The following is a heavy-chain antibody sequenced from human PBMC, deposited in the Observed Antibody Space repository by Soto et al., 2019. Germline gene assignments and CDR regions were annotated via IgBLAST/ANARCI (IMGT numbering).Heavy chain of an antibody. D-gene: IGHD1-26*01. J-gene: IGHJ4*02. V-gene: IGHV4-61*01. Sequence: QVQLQESGPGLVKPSETLSLTCTVSGASVSSGNYYWSWIRQPPGKGLECIGYISYSVSTNYNPSLKCRVTIPLDTSNNQFSLKLSAVTAADTAVYYCARGSGSYYAYWGKGTLVTVSS. CDR1: GASVSSGNYY. CDR3: ARGSGSYYAY. CDR2: ISYSVST.